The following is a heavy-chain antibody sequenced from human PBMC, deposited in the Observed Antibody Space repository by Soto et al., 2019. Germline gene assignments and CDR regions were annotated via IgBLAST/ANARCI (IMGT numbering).Heavy chain of an antibody. J-gene: IGHJ6*02. D-gene: IGHD6-13*01. CDR2: ISSFSNYM. CDR3: ARESAGTEYYYGMDV. V-gene: IGHV3-21*01. Sequence: GGSLRLSCAVSGFTFNSYSMNWVRQAPGKGLEWVSSISSFSNYMYYTDSVKGRFTISRDISKNTLYLQMNSLRAEDTAVYYCARESAGTEYYYGMDVWGQGTTVTV. CDR1: GFTFNSYS.